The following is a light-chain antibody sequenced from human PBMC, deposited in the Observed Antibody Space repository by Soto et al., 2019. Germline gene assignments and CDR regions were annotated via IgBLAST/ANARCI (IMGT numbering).Light chain of an antibody. V-gene: IGLV2-14*01. CDR2: EVS. Sequence: HSALTQPASVSGSPGQSITISCTGTSSDVGAYKYVSWYQQHPGKAPKLIIYEVSNRPSGVSNRFSGSKSGNTASLTISGLQAEDETDYYCNSFTSSSTYVFGTGTKVTVL. CDR3: NSFTSSSTYV. J-gene: IGLJ1*01. CDR1: SSDVGAYKY.